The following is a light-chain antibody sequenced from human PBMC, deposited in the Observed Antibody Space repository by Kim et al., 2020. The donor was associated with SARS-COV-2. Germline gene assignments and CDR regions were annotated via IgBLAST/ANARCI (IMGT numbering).Light chain of an antibody. CDR1: QSVSSN. Sequence: EIVMTQSPATLSVSPGERATLSCRASQSVSSNLAWYQQKPGQAPRLLIYGASTRATGIPARFSGSGSGTEFTLTISSLQSEDFAAYYCQQYNKWPLWTFGQGTKVDIK. CDR2: GAS. J-gene: IGKJ1*01. CDR3: QQYNKWPLWT. V-gene: IGKV3-15*01.